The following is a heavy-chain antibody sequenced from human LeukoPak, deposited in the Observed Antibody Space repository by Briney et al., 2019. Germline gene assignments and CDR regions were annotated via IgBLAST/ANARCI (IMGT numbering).Heavy chain of an antibody. J-gene: IGHJ4*02. CDR3: AKDESQVRWLQSPIDY. CDR2: ISWNSGSI. D-gene: IGHD5-12*01. V-gene: IGHV3-9*01. CDR1: GFTFDDYA. Sequence: GGSLRLSCAASGFTFDDYAMPWVRQAPGKGLEWVSGISWNSGSIGYADSVKGRFTISRDNAKNSLYLQMNSLRAEDTAVYYCAKDESQVRWLQSPIDYWGQGTLVTVSS.